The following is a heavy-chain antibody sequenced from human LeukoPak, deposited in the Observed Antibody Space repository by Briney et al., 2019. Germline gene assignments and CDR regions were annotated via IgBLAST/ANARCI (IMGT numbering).Heavy chain of an antibody. CDR1: GFTFSSYS. J-gene: IGHJ3*02. CDR2: ISSSSTI. D-gene: IGHD3-22*01. Sequence: PGGSLRLSCAASGFTFSSYSMNWVRQAPGKGLEWVSYISSSSTIYYADSVKGRFTISRDNAKNSLYLQMNSLRAEDTAVYYCARDAVVPAFDIWGQGTVVTVSS. CDR3: ARDAVVPAFDI. V-gene: IGHV3-48*01.